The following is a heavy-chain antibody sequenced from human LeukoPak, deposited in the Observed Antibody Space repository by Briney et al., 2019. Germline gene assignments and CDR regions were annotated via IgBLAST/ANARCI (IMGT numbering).Heavy chain of an antibody. D-gene: IGHD3-10*01. CDR1: GGSISSYY. V-gene: IGHV4-59*08. J-gene: IGHJ3*02. CDR2: LYYSGRT. CDR3: ARTLKLLWFGEIHHDAFDI. Sequence: PSETLSLTYTVSGGSISSYYWSWLRQPPGKGLEWIGYLYYSGRTNYNPSLKSRVTISVDTSKNQFSLKLSSVTAADTGVYFCARTLKLLWFGEIHHDAFDIWGQGTMVTVSS.